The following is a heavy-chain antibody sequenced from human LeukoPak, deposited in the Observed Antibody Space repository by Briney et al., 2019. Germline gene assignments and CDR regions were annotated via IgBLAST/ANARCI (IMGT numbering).Heavy chain of an antibody. CDR3: ARSEELEPQNIYYYYYMDV. CDR2: IIPIFGTA. Sequence: SVKVSCKASGGTFSSYAISWLRQAPGQGLEWMGRIIPIFGTANYAQKFQGRVTITTDESTSTAYMELSSLRSEDTAVYYCARSEELEPQNIYYYYYMDVWGKGTTVTVSS. CDR1: GGTFSSYA. V-gene: IGHV1-69*05. J-gene: IGHJ6*03. D-gene: IGHD1-1*01.